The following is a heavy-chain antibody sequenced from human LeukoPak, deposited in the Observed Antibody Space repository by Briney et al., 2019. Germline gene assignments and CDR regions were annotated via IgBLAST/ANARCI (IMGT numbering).Heavy chain of an antibody. V-gene: IGHV2-5*02. CDR2: IYWDDDK. CDR3: AQVGDYYDSSGYYYGSYFDY. CDR1: GFSLSTSGVG. Sequence: SGPTLVKPTQTLTLTCTFSGFSLSTSGVGVGWIRQPPGKALEWLALIYWDDDKRYSPSLKSRLTITKDTSKNQVVLTMTNMDPEDTATYYCAQVGDYYDSSGYYYGSYFDYWGQGTLVTVSS. J-gene: IGHJ4*02. D-gene: IGHD3-22*01.